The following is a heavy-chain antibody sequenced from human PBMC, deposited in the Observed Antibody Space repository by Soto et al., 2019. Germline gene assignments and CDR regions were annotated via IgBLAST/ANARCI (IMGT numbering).Heavy chain of an antibody. CDR3: ATDRVSGSYYGSDAFDI. CDR1: GYTLTELS. Sequence: ASVKVSCKVSGYTLTELSMHWVRQAPGKGLEWMGGFDPEDGETIYAQRFQGRVPMTEDTSTDTAYMELSSLRSEDTAVYYCATDRVSGSYYGSDAFDIWGQGTMVTVSS. V-gene: IGHV1-24*01. CDR2: FDPEDGET. J-gene: IGHJ3*02. D-gene: IGHD1-26*01.